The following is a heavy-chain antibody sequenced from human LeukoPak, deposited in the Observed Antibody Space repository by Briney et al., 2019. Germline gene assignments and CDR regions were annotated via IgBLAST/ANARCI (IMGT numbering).Heavy chain of an antibody. CDR2: IKPDGSDK. CDR3: ARYYDSSGYFY. CDR1: EFTFSRYW. Sequence: PGESLRLSCVDSEFTFSRYWMSWVRQAPGKGLEWVANIKPDGSDKNYVDSVRGRFTISRDNSKNSLYLQMNSLRAEDTAVHHRARYYDSSGYFYWGQGTLVTVSS. D-gene: IGHD3-22*01. V-gene: IGHV3-7*04. J-gene: IGHJ4*02.